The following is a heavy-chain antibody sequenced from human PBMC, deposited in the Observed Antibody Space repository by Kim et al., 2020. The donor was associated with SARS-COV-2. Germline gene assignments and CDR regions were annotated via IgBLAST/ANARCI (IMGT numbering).Heavy chain of an antibody. D-gene: IGHD2-21*02. CDR3: TRSRTGGWLTDPPDS. CDR2: ISWNRYTI. J-gene: IGHJ5*01. CDR1: RFILDNYG. Sequence: GGSLRLSCTGPRFILDNYGIHWVRHVPGKGLEWVSGISWNRYTIVYADSVQGRFTISRDNANRLVYLQMDRLRPEDTALYYCTRSRTGGWLTDPPDSWGLGTHVTVSS. V-gene: IGHV3-9*01.